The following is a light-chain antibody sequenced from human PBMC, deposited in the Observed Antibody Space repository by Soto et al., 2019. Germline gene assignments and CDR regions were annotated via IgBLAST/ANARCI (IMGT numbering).Light chain of an antibody. J-gene: IGKJ1*01. V-gene: IGKV3-15*01. CDR3: KQYNDWPPWT. CDR1: QSISDN. CDR2: TAS. Sequence: ETVMTQTPATLSLSPGERATLSCRASQSISDNLAWYQQKPGQAPRLIIYTASIRATGIPARFSGSGSGTEFTLTISSLQSEDSAIYYCKQYNDWPPWTFGQGTKVEIK.